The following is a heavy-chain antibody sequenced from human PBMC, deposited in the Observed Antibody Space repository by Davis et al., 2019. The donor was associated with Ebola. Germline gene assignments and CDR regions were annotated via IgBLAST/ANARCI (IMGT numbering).Heavy chain of an antibody. CDR3: ARWSILGQ. CDR2: ISSGSFTI. V-gene: IGHV3-48*02. D-gene: IGHD3-3*01. Sequence: GESLKISCAASGITFSRYSMNWVRQAPGKGLEWVAFISSGSFTIHYADSVKGRFTISRDNAKNSLFLQMNSLRDEDTAVYYCARWSILGQWGQGTLVTVSP. CDR1: GITFSRYS. J-gene: IGHJ4*02.